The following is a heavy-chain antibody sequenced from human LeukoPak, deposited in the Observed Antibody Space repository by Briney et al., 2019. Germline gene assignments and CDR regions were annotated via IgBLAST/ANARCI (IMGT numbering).Heavy chain of an antibody. Sequence: PSETLSLTCTVSGGSISSYHWSWIRQPPGKGLEWIGYIYYSGSTNYNPSLKSRVTISVDTSKNQFSLKLSSVTAADTAVYYCARFDSSGADAFDIWGQGTMVTVSS. CDR2: IYYSGST. CDR1: GGSISSYH. V-gene: IGHV4-59*01. D-gene: IGHD6-19*01. CDR3: ARFDSSGADAFDI. J-gene: IGHJ3*02.